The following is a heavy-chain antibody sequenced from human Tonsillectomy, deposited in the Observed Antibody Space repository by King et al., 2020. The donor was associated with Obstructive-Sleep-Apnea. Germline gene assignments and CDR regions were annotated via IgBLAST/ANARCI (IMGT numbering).Heavy chain of an antibody. D-gene: IGHD2/OR15-2a*01. CDR3: ARDRDLYYFDY. CDR2: IYYGNT. J-gene: IGHJ4*02. Sequence: QLQESGPGLVKPSETLSLTCPVSGGSISSSSYYWGWIRQPPGKGLEWIGTIYYGNTYYNPSLKSRVTISLDTSKNQFSLKLSSVTAADTAVYYCARDRDLYYFDYWGQGTLVTVSS. V-gene: IGHV4-39*07. CDR1: GGSISSSSYY.